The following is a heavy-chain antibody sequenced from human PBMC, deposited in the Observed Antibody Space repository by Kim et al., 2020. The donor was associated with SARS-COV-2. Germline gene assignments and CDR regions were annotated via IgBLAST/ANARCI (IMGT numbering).Heavy chain of an antibody. J-gene: IGHJ6*02. CDR1: GGTFSSYA. Sequence: SVKVSCKASGGTFSSYAISWVRQAPGQGLEWMGRIIPILGIANYAQKFQGRVTITADKSTSTAYMELSSLRSEDTAVYYCARPLRGVATPYYYYGMDVWGQGTTVTVSS. V-gene: IGHV1-69*04. CDR3: ARPLRGVATPYYYYGMDV. CDR2: IIPILGIA.